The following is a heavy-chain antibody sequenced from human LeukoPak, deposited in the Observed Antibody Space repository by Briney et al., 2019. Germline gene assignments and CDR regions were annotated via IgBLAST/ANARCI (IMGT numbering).Heavy chain of an antibody. CDR1: GGSFSGYY. V-gene: IGHV4-34*01. J-gene: IGHJ4*02. D-gene: IGHD6-13*01. CDR2: IYYSGST. CDR3: ARRGLSSSWYPDY. Sequence: SETLSLTCAVYGGSFSGYYWSWIRQPPGKGLEWIGSIYYSGSTYYNPSLKSRVTISVDTSKNQFSLKLSSVTAADTAVYYCARRGLSSSWYPDYWGQGTLVTVSS.